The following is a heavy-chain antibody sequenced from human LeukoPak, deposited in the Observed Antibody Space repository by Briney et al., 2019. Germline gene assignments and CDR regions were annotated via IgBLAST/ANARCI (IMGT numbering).Heavy chain of an antibody. CDR3: AKGSDSFDS. Sequence: TGGSLRLSCAASGFTFRSYGLHWVRQAPGKGLEWVAFIRYDGGSNYYADPVKGRFIISRDNSKNTLYLQMNSLKAEDTAVYYCAKGSDSFDSWGQGILVTVSS. CDR1: GFTFRSYG. J-gene: IGHJ4*02. V-gene: IGHV3-30*02. CDR2: IRYDGGSN.